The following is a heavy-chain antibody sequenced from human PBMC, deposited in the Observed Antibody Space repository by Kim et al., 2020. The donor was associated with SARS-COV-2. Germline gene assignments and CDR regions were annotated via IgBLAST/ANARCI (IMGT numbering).Heavy chain of an antibody. CDR1: GFTFDDYA. D-gene: IGHD3-3*01. CDR2: ISWNSGSI. CDR3: AKGAKDLRFLEWLGKPLGSYGMDV. V-gene: IGHV3-9*01. Sequence: GGSLRLSCAASGFTFDDYAMHWVRQAPGKGLEWVSGISWNSGSIGYADSVKGRFTISRDNAKNSLYLQMNSLRAEDTALYYCAKGAKDLRFLEWLGKPLGSYGMDVWGQGTTVTVSS. J-gene: IGHJ6*02.